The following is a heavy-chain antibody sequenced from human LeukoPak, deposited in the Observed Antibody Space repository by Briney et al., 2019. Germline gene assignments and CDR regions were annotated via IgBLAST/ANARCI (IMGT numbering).Heavy chain of an antibody. CDR3: ARDLGLRLGELSPMY. CDR2: ISAYNSNT. V-gene: IGHV1-18*01. Sequence: ASVKVSCKASGYTFTSYGISWVRQAPRQGLEWMGCISAYNSNTNYAQKLQGRVTMTTDTSTSTAYMELRSLRPDDTAVYYCARDLGLRLGELSPMYWGQGTLVTVSS. J-gene: IGHJ4*02. CDR1: GYTFTSYG. D-gene: IGHD3-16*02.